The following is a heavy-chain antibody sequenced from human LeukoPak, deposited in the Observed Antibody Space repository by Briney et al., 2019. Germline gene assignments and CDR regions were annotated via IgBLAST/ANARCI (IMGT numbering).Heavy chain of an antibody. J-gene: IGHJ5*02. D-gene: IGHD6-13*01. CDR2: LIPIFGTA. CDR1: GGTFSSYA. V-gene: IGHV1-69*01. CDR3: ARDLGRGSSWYNWFDP. Sequence: GSSVKVSCKASGGTFSSYAISWVRQAPGQGLEWMGGLIPIFGTANYAQKFQGRVTITADESTSTAYMELSSLRSEDTAVYYCARDLGRGSSWYNWFDPWGQGTMVTVSS.